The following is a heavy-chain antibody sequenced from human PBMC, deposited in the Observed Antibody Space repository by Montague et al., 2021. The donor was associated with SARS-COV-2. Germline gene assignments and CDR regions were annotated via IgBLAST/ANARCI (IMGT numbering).Heavy chain of an antibody. CDR1: GFAFSSYA. CDR3: ARAHYDSSGYCNGWFDP. D-gene: IGHD3-22*01. V-gene: IGHV3-30*04. CDR2: ISYDGSNK. Sequence: SLRLSCAASGFAFSSYAMHWVRQAPGKGLEWVAVISYDGSNKYYVDSXXGRFTISRDNSKNTLYLQMNSLRAEDTAVYYCARAHYDSSGYCNGWFDPWGQGTLVTVSS. J-gene: IGHJ5*02.